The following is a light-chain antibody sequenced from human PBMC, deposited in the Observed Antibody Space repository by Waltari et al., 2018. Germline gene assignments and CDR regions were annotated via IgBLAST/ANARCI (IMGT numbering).Light chain of an antibody. V-gene: IGKV3-20*01. CDR1: QTITGIW. CDR3: QQYDGSVVT. J-gene: IGKJ4*01. CDR2: GAS. Sequence: DIVLTQSPATLSVSLGERVTVSCRASQTITGIWLTLYNQKPGQAPRLLIYGASNRAPGIPDRFSGSGSGTDFTLTISRLEPEDSAVYYCQQYDGSVVTFGGGTKVEIK.